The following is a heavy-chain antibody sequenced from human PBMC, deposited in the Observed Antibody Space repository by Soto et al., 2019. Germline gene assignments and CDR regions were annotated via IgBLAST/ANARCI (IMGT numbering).Heavy chain of an antibody. J-gene: IGHJ4*02. CDR3: AKDRARGVYYYDSSGYYSLSLSPPY. CDR1: GFTFSSYA. CDR2: ISGSGGST. Sequence: GGSLRLSCAASGFTFSSYAMSWVRQAPGKGLEWVSAISGSGGSTYYADSVKGRFTISRDNSKNTLYLQMNSLRAEDTAVYYCAKDRARGVYYYDSSGYYSLSLSPPYWGQGTLVTVSS. D-gene: IGHD3-22*01. V-gene: IGHV3-23*01.